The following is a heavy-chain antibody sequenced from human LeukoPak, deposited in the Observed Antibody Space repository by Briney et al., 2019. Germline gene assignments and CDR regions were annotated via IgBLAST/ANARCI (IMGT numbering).Heavy chain of an antibody. CDR2: INPSGGST. D-gene: IGHD4-17*01. CDR1: GYTFTSYY. V-gene: IGHV1-46*01. Sequence: ASVKVSCKASGYTFTSYYMHWVRQAPGQGLEWMGIINPSGGSTSYAQKFQGRVTMTRDTSTSTVYIELSSLRSEDTAVYYCARDRTTVTPWGLFDYWGQGTLVTVSS. J-gene: IGHJ4*02. CDR3: ARDRTTVTPWGLFDY.